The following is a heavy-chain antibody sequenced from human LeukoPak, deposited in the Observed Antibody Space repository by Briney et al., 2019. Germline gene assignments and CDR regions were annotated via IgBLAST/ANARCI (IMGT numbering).Heavy chain of an antibody. Sequence: SETLSLTCTVSGYSISTGYYWGWIRQPPGKGLEWIGSIYYSGSTYYNPSLKSRVTISVDTSKNQFSLKLSSVTAADTAVYYCARDGNQWLVRGPVGDWGQGTLVTVSS. D-gene: IGHD6-19*01. J-gene: IGHJ4*02. V-gene: IGHV4-38-2*02. CDR2: IYYSGST. CDR1: GYSISTGYY. CDR3: ARDGNQWLVRGPVGD.